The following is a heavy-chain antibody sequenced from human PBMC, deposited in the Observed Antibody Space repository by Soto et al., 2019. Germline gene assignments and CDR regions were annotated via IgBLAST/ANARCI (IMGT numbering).Heavy chain of an antibody. CDR2: ISGRGGRT. CDR3: AKIKIPATGPFDY. V-gene: IGHV3-23*01. D-gene: IGHD6-13*01. Sequence: PGGSLRLSCTASVFTFSSYAMSWFRQAAGKGLGWVSAISGRGGRTYYADSEKGRFTIYRDNSKNTLYLQMKSLSAEDTAVYYCAKIKIPATGPFDYCGQG. CDR1: VFTFSSYA. J-gene: IGHJ4*02.